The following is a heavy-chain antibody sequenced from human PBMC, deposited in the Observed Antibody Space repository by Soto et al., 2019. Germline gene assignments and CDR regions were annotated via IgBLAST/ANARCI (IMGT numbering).Heavy chain of an antibody. Sequence: SDTLSIACRASGATLNIGNYYWSWIRQVPGKGLGWIGHIYVTGAVDYNPSLRDRITISQDTSERQFSLNLRLVTAADTAVYYCARLRIATNNYKWFDPWGQGTLVTVSS. D-gene: IGHD2-21*01. CDR2: IYVTGAV. CDR1: GATLNIGNYY. V-gene: IGHV4-31*03. J-gene: IGHJ5*02. CDR3: ARLRIATNNYKWFDP.